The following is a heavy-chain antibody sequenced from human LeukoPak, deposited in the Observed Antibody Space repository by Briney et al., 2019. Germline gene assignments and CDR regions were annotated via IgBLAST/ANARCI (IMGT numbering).Heavy chain of an antibody. CDR1: GGSFSGYY. CDR3: XRLYSSSWYRRSHFDY. CDR2: INHSGST. J-gene: IGHJ4*02. Sequence: SETLSLTCAVYGGSFSGYYWSWIRQPPGKGLEWIGEINHSGSTNYNPSLKSRVTISVDTSKNQFSLKLSSVTAADTAVYYCXRLYSSSWYRRSHFDYWGQGTLVTVSS. D-gene: IGHD6-13*01. V-gene: IGHV4-34*01.